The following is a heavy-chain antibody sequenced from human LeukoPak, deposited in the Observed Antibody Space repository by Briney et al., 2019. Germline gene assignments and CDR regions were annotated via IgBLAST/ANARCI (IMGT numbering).Heavy chain of an antibody. D-gene: IGHD5-24*01. CDR2: ISGSGGST. V-gene: IGHV3-23*01. Sequence: PSETLSLTCTVSGGSISSSSYYWGWIRQPPGKGLEWVSAISGSGGSTYYADSVKGRFTISRDNSKNTLYLQMNSLRAEDTAVYYCAKDDGWVQYANWGQGTLVTVSS. CDR3: AKDDGWVQYAN. J-gene: IGHJ4*02. CDR1: GGSISSSSYY.